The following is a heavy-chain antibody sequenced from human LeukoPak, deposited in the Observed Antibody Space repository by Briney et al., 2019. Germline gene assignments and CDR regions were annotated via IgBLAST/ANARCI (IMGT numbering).Heavy chain of an antibody. J-gene: IGHJ4*02. CDR3: ARHRDGYNYYFDY. D-gene: IGHD5-24*01. V-gene: IGHV4-30-2*01. Sequence: SETLSLTCTVSGGSISSGGYYWSWIRQPPGKGLEWIGYIYHSGSTYYNPSLKSRVTISVDTSKNQFSLKLSSVTAADTAVYYCARHRDGYNYYFDYWGQGTLVTVSS. CDR1: GGSISSGGYY. CDR2: IYHSGST.